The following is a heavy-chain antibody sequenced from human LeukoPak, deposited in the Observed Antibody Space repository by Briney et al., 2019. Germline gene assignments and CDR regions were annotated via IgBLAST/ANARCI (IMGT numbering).Heavy chain of an antibody. CDR2: ISYDGSNK. J-gene: IGHJ4*02. Sequence: GGSLRLSCAASGFTFSNYAMNWVRQAPGKGLEWVAVISYDGSNKYYADSVKGRFTISRDNSKNTLYLQMNSLRAEDTAVYYCARDQNTVRGVIMGDGYFDYWGQGTLVTVSS. D-gene: IGHD3-10*01. CDR1: GFTFSNYA. V-gene: IGHV3-30-3*01. CDR3: ARDQNTVRGVIMGDGYFDY.